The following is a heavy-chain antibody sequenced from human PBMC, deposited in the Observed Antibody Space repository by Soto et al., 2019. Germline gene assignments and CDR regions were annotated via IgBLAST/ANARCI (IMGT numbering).Heavy chain of an antibody. D-gene: IGHD6-19*01. CDR3: ARDQYSSGWLDY. CDR2: IYYSGST. Sequence: LSLTCTVSGGSISSYYWSWIRQPPGKGLEWIGYIYYSGSTNYNPSPKSRVTISVDTSKNQFSLKLSSVTAADTAVYYCARDQYSSGWLDYWGQGTLVTVS. CDR1: GGSISSYY. V-gene: IGHV4-59*01. J-gene: IGHJ4*02.